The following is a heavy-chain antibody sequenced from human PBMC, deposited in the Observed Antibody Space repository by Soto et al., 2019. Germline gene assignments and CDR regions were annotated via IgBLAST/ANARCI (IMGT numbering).Heavy chain of an antibody. D-gene: IGHD5-12*01. V-gene: IGHV1-69*12. Sequence: QVQLVQSGAEVKKPGSSVTVSCKASGGTFSSYTISWVRQAPGQGLEWMGGIIPIFGTANYAQKFQSRVTITADESTSTAYMEWSSLRSADTAVYYCAGGTHRWLQVWYFELWGRGTLVTVSS. J-gene: IGHJ2*01. CDR3: AGGTHRWLQVWYFEL. CDR1: GGTFSSYT. CDR2: IIPIFGTA.